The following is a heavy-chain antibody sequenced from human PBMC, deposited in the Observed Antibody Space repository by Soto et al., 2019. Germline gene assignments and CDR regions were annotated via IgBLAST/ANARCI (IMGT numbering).Heavy chain of an antibody. V-gene: IGHV3-33*01. Sequence: PGGSLRLCCAASGFTFSSYGMHWVRQAPGKGLEWVAVIWYDGSNKYYADSVKGRFTISRDNSKNTLYLQMNSLRAEDTAVYYCARDFGGSSSWYGDYYYGMDVWGQGTTVTVSS. D-gene: IGHD6-13*01. CDR2: IWYDGSNK. J-gene: IGHJ6*02. CDR1: GFTFSSYG. CDR3: ARDFGGSSSWYGDYYYGMDV.